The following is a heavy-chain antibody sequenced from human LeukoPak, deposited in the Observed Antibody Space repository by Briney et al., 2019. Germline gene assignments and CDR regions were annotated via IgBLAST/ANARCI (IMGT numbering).Heavy chain of an antibody. Sequence: SETLSLTCTVSGGSISSSSYYWGWIRQPPGKGLEWIGSIYYSGSTYYNPSLKSRVTISVDTSKNQFSQKLSSVTAADTAVYYCASNDKAVLRYFDWLSKFDPWGQGTLVTVSS. CDR3: ASNDKAVLRYFDWLSKFDP. J-gene: IGHJ5*02. V-gene: IGHV4-39*01. D-gene: IGHD3-9*01. CDR2: IYYSGST. CDR1: GGSISSSSYY.